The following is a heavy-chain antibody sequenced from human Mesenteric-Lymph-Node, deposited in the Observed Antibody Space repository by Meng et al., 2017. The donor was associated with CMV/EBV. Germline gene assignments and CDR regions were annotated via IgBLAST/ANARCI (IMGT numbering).Heavy chain of an antibody. CDR2: ISSSSSYI. V-gene: IGHV3-21*01. CDR1: GFTFSSYS. Sequence: GESLKISCAASGFTFSSYSMNWVRQAPGKGLEWVSSISSSSSYIYYADSVKGRFTISRDNAKNTVSLQMSSLRAEDTAVYYCASIGVYCTTTCSTLPWGRGTLVTVSS. CDR3: ASIGVYCTTTCSTLP. D-gene: IGHD2-2*02. J-gene: IGHJ5*02.